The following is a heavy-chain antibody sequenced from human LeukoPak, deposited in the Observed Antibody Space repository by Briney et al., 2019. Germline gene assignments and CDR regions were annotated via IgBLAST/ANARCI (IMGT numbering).Heavy chain of an antibody. CDR1: GYTFTDYY. Sequence: ASVKVSCKASGYTFTDYYMHWVRQAPGQGLEWMGWINPNSGGTNYAQNSQGRVTMTRDTSISTAYMVLSRLTSDDRAVYYCARVRYYDILTGSYYFDYWGQGTLVTVSS. J-gene: IGHJ4*02. CDR2: INPNSGGT. D-gene: IGHD3-9*01. CDR3: ARVRYYDILTGSYYFDY. V-gene: IGHV1-2*02.